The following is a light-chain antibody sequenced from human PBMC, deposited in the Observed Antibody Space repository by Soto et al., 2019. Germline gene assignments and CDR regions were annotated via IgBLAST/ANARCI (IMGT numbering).Light chain of an antibody. CDR1: QSISSW. Sequence: DIQMTQSPSTLSASAGDRVTITCRASQSISSWLAWYQQKPGKAPKLLIYDASTLQSGVPSRFSGSGSGTEFTLTISSLQPEDFATYYCQQLKSYPQTFGQGTKVDIK. V-gene: IGKV1-5*01. J-gene: IGKJ1*01. CDR3: QQLKSYPQT. CDR2: DAS.